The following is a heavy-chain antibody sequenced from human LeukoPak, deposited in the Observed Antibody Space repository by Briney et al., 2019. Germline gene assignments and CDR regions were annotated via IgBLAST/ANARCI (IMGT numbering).Heavy chain of an antibody. CDR2: IHYSGIT. J-gene: IGHJ4*02. D-gene: IGHD7-27*01. CDR3: ARHATGGVGFYY. V-gene: IGHV4-59*08. CDR1: GDSISYYY. Sequence: SETLSLTCIVSGDSISYYYCNWLRQPPGKGLEWIGYIHYSGITDYNPSLESRVTISLDTSKNQCSLKLCSVTAADTAVYYCARHATGGVGFYYWGQGTLVSVSS.